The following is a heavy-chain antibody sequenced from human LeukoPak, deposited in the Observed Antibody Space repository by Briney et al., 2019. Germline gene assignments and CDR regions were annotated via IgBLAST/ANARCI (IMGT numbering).Heavy chain of an antibody. D-gene: IGHD3-22*01. CDR2: ISAYNGNT. Sequence: ASVTVSCTASGYTFTSYGISWVRQAPGQGLELMGWISAYNGNTNYAQKLQGRVTMTTDTSTSTAYMELRSLRSDDTAVYYCARDYQDYYDSSGYYTAFDIWGQGTMVTVSS. J-gene: IGHJ3*02. CDR3: ARDYQDYYDSSGYYTAFDI. CDR1: GYTFTSYG. V-gene: IGHV1-18*01.